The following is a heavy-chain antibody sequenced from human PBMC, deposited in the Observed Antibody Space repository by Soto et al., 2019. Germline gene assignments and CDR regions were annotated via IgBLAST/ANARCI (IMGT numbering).Heavy chain of an antibody. J-gene: IGHJ4*02. D-gene: IGHD2-2*02. CDR2: IKQDGSEK. V-gene: IGHV3-7*01. CDR3: ARDLAPDSKLLLYGFFAS. CDR1: GFTFSSYW. Sequence: GGSLRLSCAASGFTFSSYWMSWARQAPGKGLEWVANIKQDGSEKYYVDSVKGRFTISRDNAKNSLYLQINSLRAEDRAVYYSARDLAPDSKLLLYGFFASWGQGTLVPVSP.